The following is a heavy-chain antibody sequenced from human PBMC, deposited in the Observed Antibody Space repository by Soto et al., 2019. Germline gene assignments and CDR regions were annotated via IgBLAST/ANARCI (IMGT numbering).Heavy chain of an antibody. CDR3: AKEAEDIVLMVYARIPYFDY. CDR2: ISGSGGST. D-gene: IGHD2-8*01. CDR1: GFTFSSYA. V-gene: IGHV3-23*01. J-gene: IGHJ4*02. Sequence: EVQLLESGGGLVQPGGSLRLSCAASGFTFSSYAMSWVRQAPGKGLEWVSAISGSGGSTYYADSVKGRFTISRDNSKNTLYLQMNSLRAEDTAVYYCAKEAEDIVLMVYARIPYFDYRGQGTLVTVSS.